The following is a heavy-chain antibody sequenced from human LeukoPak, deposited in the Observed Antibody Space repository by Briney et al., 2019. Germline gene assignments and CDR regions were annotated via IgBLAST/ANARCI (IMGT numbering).Heavy chain of an antibody. CDR2: ISSISSTI. Sequence: GGSLRLSCAASGFIFRSDSMNWVRQAPGKGPEWVSYISSISSTIYYADSVKGRFTISRDNSKNTLYLQMNSLRAEDTAVYYCARAGPSSSWHQFAYWGPGTLVTVSS. CDR1: GFIFRSDS. V-gene: IGHV3-48*01. D-gene: IGHD6-13*01. CDR3: ARAGPSSSWHQFAY. J-gene: IGHJ4*02.